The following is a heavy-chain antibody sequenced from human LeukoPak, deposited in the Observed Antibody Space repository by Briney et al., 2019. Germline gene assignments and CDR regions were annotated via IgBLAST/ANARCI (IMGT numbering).Heavy chain of an antibody. J-gene: IGHJ4*02. D-gene: IGHD1-26*01. V-gene: IGHV3-7*01. CDR1: GFTFSSYW. Sequence: GGSLRLSCAASGFTFSSYWMTWVRQAPGKGLEWVANIKQDGSVKNYVDSVKGRFTISRDNAKNSLYLQMNSLRAEDTAVYYCARERRASGSYYLDYWGQGTLVTVSS. CDR2: IKQDGSVK. CDR3: ARERRASGSYYLDY.